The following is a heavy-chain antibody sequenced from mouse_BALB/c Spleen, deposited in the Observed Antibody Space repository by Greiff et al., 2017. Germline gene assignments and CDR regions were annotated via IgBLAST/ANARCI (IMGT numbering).Heavy chain of an antibody. CDR1: GFTFSSYG. J-gene: IGHJ3*01. D-gene: IGHD2-4*01. CDR2: ISSGGSYT. CDR3: ARHGPSTMITTWFAY. V-gene: IGHV5-6*01. Sequence: EVMLVESGGDLVKPGGSLKLSCAASGFTFSSYGMSWVRQTPDKRLEWVATISSGGSYTYYPDSVKGRFTISRDNAKNTLYLQMSSLKSEDTAMYYCARHGPSTMITTWFAYWGQGTLVTVSA.